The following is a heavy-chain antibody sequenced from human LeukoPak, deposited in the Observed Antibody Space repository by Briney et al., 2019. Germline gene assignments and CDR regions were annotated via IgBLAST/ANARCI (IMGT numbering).Heavy chain of an antibody. V-gene: IGHV1-8*01. CDR1: GYIFTSYY. CDR2: MNPNSGNT. Sequence: ASEKVSCKASGYIFTSYYINWVRQPTGQALEWMGWMNPNSGNTGYAQKFQGRVTMTRITSICTAYMELSSLRSEDTAVYDCARGTPPNVYDFWSGRKYLFDPWGQGTLVTVSS. J-gene: IGHJ5*02. CDR3: ARGTPPNVYDFWSGRKYLFDP. D-gene: IGHD3-3*01.